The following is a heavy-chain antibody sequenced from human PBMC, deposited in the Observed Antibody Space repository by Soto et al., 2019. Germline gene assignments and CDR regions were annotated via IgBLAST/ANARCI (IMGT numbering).Heavy chain of an antibody. CDR3: ARVMTRGVILY. CDR2: IHHSGTT. V-gene: IGHV4-4*02. D-gene: IGHD3-10*01. J-gene: IGHJ4*02. Sequence: KPSETLSLTCAVSSGSISSSNWWSWVRQPPGKGLEWIGDIHHSGTTNYNPSLKSRVTTSVDTSNNQFTLKLTSLTAADTSVYYGARVMTRGVILYWGMGALVPVSS. CDR1: SGSISSSNW.